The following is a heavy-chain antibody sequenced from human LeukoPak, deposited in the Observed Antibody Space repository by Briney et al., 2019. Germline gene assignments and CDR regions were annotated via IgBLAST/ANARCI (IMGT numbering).Heavy chain of an antibody. D-gene: IGHD3-9*01. CDR1: GFTFSSYA. J-gene: IGHJ4*02. V-gene: IGHV3-23*01. CDR3: ARDQFLTGSFDY. Sequence: PGGSLRLSCAASGFTFSSYAMTWIRQAPEKGLEWVSTISSSGDSTYYADSVKGRFTISGDNSKNTLYLQMNSLRAEDTAVYYCARDQFLTGSFDYWGQGTLVTVSS. CDR2: ISSSGDST.